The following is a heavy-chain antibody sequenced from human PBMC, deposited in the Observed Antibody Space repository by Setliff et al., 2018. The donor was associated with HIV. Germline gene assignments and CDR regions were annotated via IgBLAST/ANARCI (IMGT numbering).Heavy chain of an antibody. V-gene: IGHV3-23*01. Sequence: GGSLRLSCAASGFIFSSYAMTWVRQAPGKGLEWVSTIRGSGSGDTTHYADFVKGRFTISRDNAKKSLYLQMNSLRAEDMAVYYCARSHDYGDDRRLDYWGQGTLVTVSS. CDR2: IRGSGSGDTT. CDR3: ARSHDYGDDRRLDY. CDR1: GFIFSSYA. D-gene: IGHD4-17*01. J-gene: IGHJ4*02.